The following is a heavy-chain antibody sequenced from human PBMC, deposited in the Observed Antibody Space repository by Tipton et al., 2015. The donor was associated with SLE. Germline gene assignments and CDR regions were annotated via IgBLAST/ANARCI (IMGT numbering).Heavy chain of an antibody. CDR1: GFTVTGNY. J-gene: IGHJ4*02. CDR2: IFSGGNT. CDR3: ASGTTTSGNY. V-gene: IGHV3-66*01. Sequence: SLRLSCTASGFTVTGNYMTWVRQAPGKGLEWVSVIFSGGNTYYADSVKGRFTLSRDRSKNMLYLQMDSLRVEDTATYYCASGTTTSGNYWGQGTVVTVSS. D-gene: IGHD1/OR15-1a*01.